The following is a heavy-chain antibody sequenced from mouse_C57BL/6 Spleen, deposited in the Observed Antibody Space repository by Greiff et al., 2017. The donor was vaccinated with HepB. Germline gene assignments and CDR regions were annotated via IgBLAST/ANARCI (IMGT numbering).Heavy chain of an antibody. J-gene: IGHJ4*01. V-gene: IGHV1-39*01. CDR1: GYSFTDYN. D-gene: IGHD2-4*01. CDR3: ARPYDYGYAMDY. CDR2: INPNYGTT. Sequence: VHVKQSGPELVKPGASVKISCKASGYSFTDYNMNWVKQSNGKSLEWIGVINPNYGTTSYNQKFKGKATLTVDQSSSTAYMQLNSLTSEDSAVYYCARPYDYGYAMDYWGQGTSVTVSS.